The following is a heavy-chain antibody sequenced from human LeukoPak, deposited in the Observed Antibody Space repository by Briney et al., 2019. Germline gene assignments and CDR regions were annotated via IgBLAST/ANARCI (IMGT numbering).Heavy chain of an antibody. CDR2: IQQSVYT. D-gene: IGHD1-26*01. J-gene: IGHJ4*02. Sequence: PSETLSLTCAVYGVSFSDYYWSWIRQPPGKGLEWIGEIQQSVYTNYNPSLKSRVTISVDTFKNQLSLKLSSVTAADTAVYYCAKGYSRVLIDDWGQGTLVTVSS. V-gene: IGHV4-34*01. CDR1: GVSFSDYY. CDR3: AKGYSRVLIDD.